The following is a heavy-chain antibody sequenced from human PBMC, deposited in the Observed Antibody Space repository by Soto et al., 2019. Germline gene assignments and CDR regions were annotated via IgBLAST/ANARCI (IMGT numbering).Heavy chain of an antibody. CDR2: IYYSGST. D-gene: IGHD6-19*01. Sequence: SETLSLTCTVSGGSISSGGYYWSWIRQHPGKGLEWIGYIYYSGSTYYNPSLKSRVTISVDTSKNQFSLKLSSVTAADTAVYYCARDRPYLGAGARPYGMDVWGQGNTVTVSS. J-gene: IGHJ6*01. CDR1: GGSISSGGYY. V-gene: IGHV4-31*03. CDR3: ARDRPYLGAGARPYGMDV.